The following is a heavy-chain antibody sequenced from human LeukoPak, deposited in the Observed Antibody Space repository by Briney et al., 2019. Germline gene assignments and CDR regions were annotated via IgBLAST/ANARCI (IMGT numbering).Heavy chain of an antibody. CDR2: INHSGST. CDR1: GGSFSGYY. J-gene: IGHJ2*01. D-gene: IGHD3-9*01. CDR3: ARRSSGFNDWYFDL. Sequence: SETLSLTCAVYGGSFSGYYWSWIRQPPGKWLEWIGEINHSGSTNYNPSLKSRVTISVDTSKNHFSLRLSSVTAADTAVYYCARRSSGFNDWYFDLWGRGTMVTVSS. V-gene: IGHV4-34*01.